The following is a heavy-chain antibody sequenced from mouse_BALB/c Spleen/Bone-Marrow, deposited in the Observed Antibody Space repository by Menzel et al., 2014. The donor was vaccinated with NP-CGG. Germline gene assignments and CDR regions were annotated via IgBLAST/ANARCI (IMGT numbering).Heavy chain of an antibody. V-gene: IGHV5-6-3*01. Sequence: EVNVVESGGGLVQPGGSLELSCAASGFTFSSYGMSWVRQTPDKRLELVATINSNGGSTYYPDSVKGRFTISRDNAKNTLYLQMSSLKSEDTAMYYCARDYYGSSDYWGQGTTLTVSS. CDR2: INSNGGST. D-gene: IGHD1-1*01. CDR3: ARDYYGSSDY. CDR1: GFTFSSYG. J-gene: IGHJ2*01.